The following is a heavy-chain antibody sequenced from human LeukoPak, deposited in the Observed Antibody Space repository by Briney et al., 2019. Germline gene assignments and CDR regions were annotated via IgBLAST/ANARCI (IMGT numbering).Heavy chain of an antibody. D-gene: IGHD2-15*01. CDR1: GFTFSSYA. J-gene: IGHJ6*03. CDR2: ISSSSNYK. CDR3: ARDGGSSGTGAYYMDV. V-gene: IGHV3-21*01. Sequence: GGSLRLSCAASGFTFSSYAMHWVRQAPGKGLEWVSSISSSSNYKYYADSVKGRFTISRDNAKNSLYLQMNSLRAEDTAVYYCARDGGSSGTGAYYMDVWGKGTTVTVSS.